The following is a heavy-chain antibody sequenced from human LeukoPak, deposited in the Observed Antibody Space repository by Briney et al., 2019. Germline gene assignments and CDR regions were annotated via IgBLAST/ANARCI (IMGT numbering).Heavy chain of an antibody. J-gene: IGHJ4*02. CDR1: GFTFSSYA. V-gene: IGHV3-23*01. CDR2: ISGSGGST. D-gene: IGHD2-2*01. Sequence: GGSLGLSCAASGFTFSSYAMSWVRQAPGKGLEWVSAISGSGGSTYYADSVKGRFTISRDNSKNTLYLQMNSLRAEDTAVYYCAKMPDIVVVPAASRFDYWGQGTLVTVSS. CDR3: AKMPDIVVVPAASRFDY.